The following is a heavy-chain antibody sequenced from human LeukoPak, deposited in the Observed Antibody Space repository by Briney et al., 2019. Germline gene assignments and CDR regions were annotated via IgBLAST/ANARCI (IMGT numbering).Heavy chain of an antibody. CDR2: INPNSGGT. CDR3: ARASGYSSSWDGDLGY. J-gene: IGHJ4*02. D-gene: IGHD6-13*01. Sequence: GASVKVSRKASGYTFTGYYTHWVRQAPGQGLEWMGWINPNSGGTNYAQKFQGRVTMTRDTSISTAYMELSRLRSDDTAVYYCARASGYSSSWDGDLGYWGQGTLVTVSS. CDR1: GYTFTGYY. V-gene: IGHV1-2*02.